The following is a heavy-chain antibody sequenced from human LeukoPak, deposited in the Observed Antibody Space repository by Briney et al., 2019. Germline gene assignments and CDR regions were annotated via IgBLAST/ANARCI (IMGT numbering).Heavy chain of an antibody. CDR2: TYYRSNWSN. J-gene: IGHJ4*02. CDR1: GDSVSSNSAA. Sequence: SQTLSLTCAISGDSVSSNSAAWNWIRQSPSRGLEWLGRTYYRSNWSNDYAVSVTSRITINPDTSKNQFSLKLSSVTAADTAVYYCARVESTVGATEGFDYWGQGTLVTVSS. V-gene: IGHV6-1*01. D-gene: IGHD1-26*01. CDR3: ARVESTVGATEGFDY.